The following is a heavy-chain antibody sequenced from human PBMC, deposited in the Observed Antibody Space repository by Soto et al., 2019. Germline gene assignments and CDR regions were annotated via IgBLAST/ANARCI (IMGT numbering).Heavy chain of an antibody. CDR2: VKSKPDGSST. Sequence: EVQLVESGGGLVKPGGSLRLSCAASGITLSNAWMTWVRQAPGKGLEWVGRVKSKPDGSSTEYGSPGKVRFIITRDDSDNTLDLQMHSRKTEDTAVYYCETPRPGTHGYGYWGQGTLVTVSA. D-gene: IGHD5-18*01. CDR1: GITLSNAW. CDR3: ETPRPGTHGYGY. V-gene: IGHV3-15*05. J-gene: IGHJ4*02.